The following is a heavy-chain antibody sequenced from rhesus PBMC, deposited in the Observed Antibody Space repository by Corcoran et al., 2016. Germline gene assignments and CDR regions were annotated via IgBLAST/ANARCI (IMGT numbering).Heavy chain of an antibody. CDR3: AKDWVAAAGPFDY. CDR2: INSGGGST. J-gene: IGHJ4*01. D-gene: IGHD6-25*01. Sequence: EVQLVETGGGLVQPGGSLKLSCAASGFTFSSYGMSWVRQAPGKGLEWVSAINSGGGSTYYADSVKGRFTISRANSKNTLSLQMNSLRAEDTAVYYCAKDWVAAAGPFDYWGQGVLVTVSS. CDR1: GFTFSSYG. V-gene: IGHV3S5*01.